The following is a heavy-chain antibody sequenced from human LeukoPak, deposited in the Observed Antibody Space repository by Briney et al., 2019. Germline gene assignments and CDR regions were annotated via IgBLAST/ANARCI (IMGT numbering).Heavy chain of an antibody. J-gene: IGHJ4*02. CDR2: IKQDGSEK. CDR3: ARWRRAQSEFEY. V-gene: IGHV3-7*01. Sequence: GGSLRLSCTASGFTFSTYWMSWVRQAPGKGLECVASIKQDGSEKEYVDSVKGRFTISRDNAKNSLYLQMISLRAEDTAVYYCARWRRAQSEFEYWGQGTLVTVSS. CDR1: GFTFSTYW. D-gene: IGHD3-3*01.